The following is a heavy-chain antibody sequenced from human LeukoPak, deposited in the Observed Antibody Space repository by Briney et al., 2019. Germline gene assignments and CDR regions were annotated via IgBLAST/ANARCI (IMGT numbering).Heavy chain of an antibody. CDR2: INWNSGDA. CDR3: AKDRYYDILTGYSDAFDI. D-gene: IGHD3-9*01. J-gene: IGHJ3*02. CDR1: GFMLDDYA. V-gene: IGHV3-9*01. Sequence: GGSLRLSCAASGFMLDDYAMHWVRQVPGKGLEWVSGINWNSGDAGYADSVKGRFTISRDNAKNSLYLQMNSLRAEDTALYYCAKDRYYDILTGYSDAFDIWGQGTMVTVSS.